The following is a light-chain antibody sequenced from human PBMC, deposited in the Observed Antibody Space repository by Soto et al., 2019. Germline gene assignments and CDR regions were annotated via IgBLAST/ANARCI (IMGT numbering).Light chain of an antibody. V-gene: IGKV1-12*01. CDR1: HGVSGW. J-gene: IGKJ3*01. CDR3: QQGKTFPFT. CDR2: TVS. Sequence: IQITQSPSSVSASVGDTVTLSCQTSHGVSGWLAWYQQKPGKAPTLLIDTVSNLQSGVPSRFSGSGSGTDFSLTITNLQPEDFATYFCQQGKTFPFTFGPGTKVEVK.